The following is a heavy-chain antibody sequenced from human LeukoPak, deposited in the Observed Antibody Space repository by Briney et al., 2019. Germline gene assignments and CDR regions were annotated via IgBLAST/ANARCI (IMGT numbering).Heavy chain of an antibody. J-gene: IGHJ4*02. D-gene: IGHD3-3*01. CDR1: GFTFSSYG. CDR2: IRYDGSNK. CDR3: AKDLFLGVVMHRSGFDY. V-gene: IGHV3-30*02. Sequence: GGSLRLSCAASGFTFSSYGMHWVRQAPGKGLEWVAFIRYDGSNKYYADSVKGRFTISRDNSKNTLYLQMNSPRAEGTAVYYCAKDLFLGVVMHRSGFDYWGQGTLVAVSS.